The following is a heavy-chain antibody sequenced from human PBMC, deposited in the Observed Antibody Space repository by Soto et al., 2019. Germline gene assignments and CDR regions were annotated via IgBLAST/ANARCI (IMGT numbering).Heavy chain of an antibody. CDR3: ARHCSNTSCYREAIDY. CDR2: INPSSGTT. V-gene: IGHV1-46*01. Sequence: XSVKVSCSASGYTFTSYYMHWVRQAPGQGLEWMGIINPSSGTTSYAQKFQGRVTMTRDTSTSTVYMELRSLRSEDTAVYYCARHCSNTSCYREAIDYWGQGTLVTVSS. D-gene: IGHD2-2*02. J-gene: IGHJ4*02. CDR1: GYTFTSYY.